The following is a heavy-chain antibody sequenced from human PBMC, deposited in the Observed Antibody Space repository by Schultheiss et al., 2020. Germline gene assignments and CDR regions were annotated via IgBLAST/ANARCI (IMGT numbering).Heavy chain of an antibody. D-gene: IGHD2-2*01. V-gene: IGHV4-61*01. CDR1: GGSVSSGSYY. CDR3: ARSSRLWPFDY. J-gene: IGHJ4*02. Sequence: SETLSLTCTVSGGSVSSGSYYWSWIRQPPGKGLEWIGYISYSGSTTYNPSLKSRVTISVDTSKNQFSLKLTSVTAADTAVYYCARSSRLWPFDYWGQGTLVTVSS. CDR2: ISYSGST.